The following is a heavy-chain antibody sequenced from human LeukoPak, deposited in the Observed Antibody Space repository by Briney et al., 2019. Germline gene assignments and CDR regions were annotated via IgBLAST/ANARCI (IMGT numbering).Heavy chain of an antibody. J-gene: IGHJ4*02. CDR3: ARQNYDSSGYPYFDY. V-gene: IGHV3-21*01. CDR1: GFTFSGYS. Sequence: GGSLRLSCAASGFTFSGYSMNWVRQAPGKGLEWVSSISSSSSYIYYADSVKGRFTISRDNAKNSLYLQMNSLRAEDTAVYYCARQNYDSSGYPYFDYWGQGTLVTVSS. CDR2: ISSSSSYI. D-gene: IGHD3-22*01.